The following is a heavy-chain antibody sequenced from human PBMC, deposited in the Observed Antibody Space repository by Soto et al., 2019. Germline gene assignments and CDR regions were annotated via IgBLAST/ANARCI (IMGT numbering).Heavy chain of an antibody. CDR3: ARDSQRGSDGMDV. CDR2: TYYRSKWYN. CDR1: GDSASSNSAA. V-gene: IGHV6-1*01. Sequence: SQTLSLTCAISGDSASSNSAAWNLSMQSPSRGLEWLGRTYYRSKWYNDYAVSVKSRITINPDTSKNQFSLQLNSVTPEDTAVYYCARDSQRGSDGMDVWGQGTTVTVSS. J-gene: IGHJ6*02. D-gene: IGHD3-16*01.